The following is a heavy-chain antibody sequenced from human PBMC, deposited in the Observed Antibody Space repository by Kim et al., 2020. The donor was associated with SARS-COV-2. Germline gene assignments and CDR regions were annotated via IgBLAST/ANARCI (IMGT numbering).Heavy chain of an antibody. D-gene: IGHD3-3*01. CDR1: GFTFSSYA. Sequence: GGSLRLSCAASGFTFSSYAMHWVRQAPGKGLEWVAVISYDGSNKYYVDSVKGRFTISRDNSKNTLYLQMNSLRAEDTAVYYCARGVTSFGVVGWFDPWGQGTLVTVSS. CDR3: ARGVTSFGVVGWFDP. CDR2: ISYDGSNK. V-gene: IGHV3-30*04. J-gene: IGHJ5*02.